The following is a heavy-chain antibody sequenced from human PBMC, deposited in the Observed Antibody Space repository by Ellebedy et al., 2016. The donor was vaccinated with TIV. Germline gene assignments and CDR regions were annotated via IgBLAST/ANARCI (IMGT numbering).Heavy chain of an antibody. CDR3: SRVIAAADYDYYFDY. CDR2: IYHSGST. J-gene: IGHJ4*02. Sequence: MPSETLSLTCAVSGGSISSGGYSWSWLRQPPGKGLEWIGYIYHSGSTYYNPSIKSRVTISVARSKNQFSLKLSSVTAADTAVYYCSRVIAAADYDYYFDYWGQGTLVTVSS. V-gene: IGHV4-30-2*01. D-gene: IGHD6-13*01. CDR1: GGSISSGGYS.